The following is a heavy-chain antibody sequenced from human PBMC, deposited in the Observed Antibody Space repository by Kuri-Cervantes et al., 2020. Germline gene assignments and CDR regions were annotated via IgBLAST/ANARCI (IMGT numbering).Heavy chain of an antibody. D-gene: IGHD1-14*01. CDR2: FDPEDGET. J-gene: IGHJ4*02. CDR1: GYTLTELS. Sequence: ASVKVSCKVSGYTLTELSMHWVRQAPGKGLEWMGGFDPEDGETIYAQKFQGRVTITADKSTSIAYMELSSLRSEDTAVYYCANRRMGGTLDYWGQGTLVTVSS. V-gene: IGHV1-24*01. CDR3: ANRRMGGTLDY.